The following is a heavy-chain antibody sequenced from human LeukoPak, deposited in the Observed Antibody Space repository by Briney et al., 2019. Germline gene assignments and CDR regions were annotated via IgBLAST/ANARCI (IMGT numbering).Heavy chain of an antibody. CDR3: ARHYPRLYDSSGAYFDY. CDR1: GGSISSYY. Sequence: SETLSLTCTVSGGSISSYYWSWIRQPPGKGLEWIGYIYYSGSTNYNPSLKSRVTISVDTSKNQFSLQLSFVNAADTAVYSCARHYPRLYDSSGAYFDYWGQGTLVTVSS. CDR2: IYYSGST. V-gene: IGHV4-59*08. J-gene: IGHJ4*02. D-gene: IGHD3-22*01.